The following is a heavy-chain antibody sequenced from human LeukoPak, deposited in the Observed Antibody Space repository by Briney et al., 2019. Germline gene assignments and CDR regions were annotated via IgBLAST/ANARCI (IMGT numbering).Heavy chain of an antibody. D-gene: IGHD3/OR15-3a*01. Sequence: LSETLSLTCGVSGGSFSGYYWSWIRQSPGKGLEWIGEINESGSTDYNPSLMSRVTISLDTSKNQFSLNLSSVTAADTAVYYCARWTLGRQNFDYWGQGTLVTVSS. CDR2: INESGST. CDR1: GGSFSGYY. CDR3: ARWTLGRQNFDY. J-gene: IGHJ4*02. V-gene: IGHV4-34*01.